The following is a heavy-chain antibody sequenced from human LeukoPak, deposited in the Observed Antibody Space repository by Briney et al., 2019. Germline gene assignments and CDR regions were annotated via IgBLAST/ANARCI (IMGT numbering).Heavy chain of an antibody. J-gene: IGHJ6*03. Sequence: GGTLRLSCAASGFTFSSYGMSWVRQAPGKGLEWVAFIRYDGSNKYYADSVKGRFTISRDNSKNTLYLQMKSLRAEDTAVYYCAKGGGYEAQYYYYYLDVWGNGTTVTISS. V-gene: IGHV3-30*02. D-gene: IGHD5-12*01. CDR2: IRYDGSNK. CDR3: AKGGGYEAQYYYYYLDV. CDR1: GFTFSSYG.